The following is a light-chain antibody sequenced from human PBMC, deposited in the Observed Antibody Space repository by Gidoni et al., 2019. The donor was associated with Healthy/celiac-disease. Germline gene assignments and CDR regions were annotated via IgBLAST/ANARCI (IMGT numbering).Light chain of an antibody. CDR1: TGAVTSGHY. Sequence: QAVVTHEPSLTVSPGGTVTPTCGSSTGAVTSGHYPYWFQQKPGQAPRTLIYDTSNKHSWTPARFSGSLLGGKAALTLSGAQPEDEAEYYCLLSYSGARHVVFGGGTKLTVL. V-gene: IGLV7-46*01. J-gene: IGLJ2*01. CDR3: LLSYSGARHVV. CDR2: DTS.